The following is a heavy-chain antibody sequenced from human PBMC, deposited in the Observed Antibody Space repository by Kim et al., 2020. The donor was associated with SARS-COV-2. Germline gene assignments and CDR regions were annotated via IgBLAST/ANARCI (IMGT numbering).Heavy chain of an antibody. CDR2: ISWNSGSI. D-gene: IGHD6-19*01. CDR1: GFTFDDYA. CDR3: AKVKRAHSSGWSSGGIEN. Sequence: GGSLRLSCAASGFTFDDYAMHWVRQAPGKGLEWVSGISWNSGSIGYADSVKGRFTISRDNAKNSLYLQMNSLRAEDTALYYCAKVKRAHSSGWSSGGIENWGQGTLVAVSS. V-gene: IGHV3-9*01. J-gene: IGHJ4*02.